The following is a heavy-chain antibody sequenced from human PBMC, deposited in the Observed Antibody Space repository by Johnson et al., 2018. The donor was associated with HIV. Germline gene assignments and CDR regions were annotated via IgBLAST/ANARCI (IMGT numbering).Heavy chain of an antibody. V-gene: IGHV3-30*01. CDR3: AREGGTFYDSSGSLAFDI. CDR2: ISYDGRSK. Sequence: QVQLVESGGGVVQPGRSLRLSCAASGFTFSNDAMHWVRQAPGKGLEWVALISYDGRSKYYADSVRGRLTISRDNSKNTVYLQMNSLRIEDTAVYYCAREGGTFYDSSGSLAFDIWAEGQRSTSLQ. J-gene: IGHJ3*02. CDR1: GFTFSNDA. D-gene: IGHD3-22*01.